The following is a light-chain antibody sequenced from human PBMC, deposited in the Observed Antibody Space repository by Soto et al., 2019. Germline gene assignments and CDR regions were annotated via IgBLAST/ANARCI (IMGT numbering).Light chain of an antibody. CDR2: DAS. Sequence: EIVLTQSPATLSLSPGERATLSCRASQSVSNYLAWYQQKPGQAPRLLIYDASNRASGIPARFSGSGSGTDSTLTISSLDPEDFAVYYCQQRSNWPPVTFGGGTKVDIK. CDR3: QQRSNWPPVT. J-gene: IGKJ4*01. CDR1: QSVSNY. V-gene: IGKV3-11*01.